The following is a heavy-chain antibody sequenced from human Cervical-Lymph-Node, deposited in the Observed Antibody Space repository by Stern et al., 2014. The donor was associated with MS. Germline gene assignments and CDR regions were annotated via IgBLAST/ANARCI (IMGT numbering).Heavy chain of an antibody. CDR2: IYTSGDT. D-gene: IGHD1-1*01. CDR3: ARSIWNDIYHYYSMDV. J-gene: IGHJ6*02. V-gene: IGHV4-61*02. CDR1: GGSISSGSYY. Sequence: QVQLQESGPGLVKPSQTLSLTCSVSGGSISSGSYYWGWIRQPAGRGLEWIGRIYTSGDTNYNPSLKSRVTISVDTSKNQLSLKMRSGTAADTAVYYCARSIWNDIYHYYSMDVWGQGTTVTVSS.